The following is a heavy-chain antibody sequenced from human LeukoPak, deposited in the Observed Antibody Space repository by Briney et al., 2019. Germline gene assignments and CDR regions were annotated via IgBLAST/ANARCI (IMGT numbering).Heavy chain of an antibody. Sequence: GESLKISCQGSGYGFATYWISWVRQMPDKGLEWMGRIDASDSDTTYSPSFQGHVTISVDKSISTAYLQWSSLKASDTAMYYCARHKTASYDVLPGDYWGQGTLVIVSS. V-gene: IGHV5-10-1*01. CDR2: IDASDSDT. CDR3: ARHKTASYDVLPGDY. D-gene: IGHD3-9*01. CDR1: GYGFATYW. J-gene: IGHJ4*02.